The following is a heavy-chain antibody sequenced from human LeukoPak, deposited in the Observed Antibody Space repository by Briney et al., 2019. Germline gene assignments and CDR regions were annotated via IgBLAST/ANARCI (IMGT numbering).Heavy chain of an antibody. V-gene: IGHV4-30-4*08. J-gene: IGHJ6*02. CDR2: IYYSGST. CDR1: GGSISSGDYY. CDR3: ARAPPNYYYGMDV. Sequence: SETLSLTCTVSGGSISSGDYYWSWIRQPPGKGLEWIGYIYYSGSTYYNPSLQSRVTISVDTSKNQFSLKLSSVTAADTAVYFCARAPPNYYYGMDVWGQGTSVTVSS.